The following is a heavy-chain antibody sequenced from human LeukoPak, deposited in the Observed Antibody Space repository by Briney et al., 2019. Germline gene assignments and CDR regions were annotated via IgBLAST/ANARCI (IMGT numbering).Heavy chain of an antibody. CDR3: ALGKGDYYDSSGYYD. J-gene: IGHJ4*02. V-gene: IGHV3-21*01. CDR2: ISSSSSYI. D-gene: IGHD3-22*01. CDR1: GFTFSSYS. Sequence: GGSPRLSCAASGFTFSSYSMNWVRQAPGRGLEWVSSISSSSSYIYYADSVKGRFTISRDNAKNSLYLQMNSLRAEDTAVYYCALGKGDYYDSSGYYDWGQGTLVTVSS.